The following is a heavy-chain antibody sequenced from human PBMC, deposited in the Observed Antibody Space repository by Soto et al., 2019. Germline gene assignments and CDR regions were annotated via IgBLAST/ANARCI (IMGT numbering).Heavy chain of an antibody. J-gene: IGHJ3*02. Sequence: SETLSLTCTVSGGSISSYYWSWLRQPPGKGLEWIGYIYYSGSTNYNPSLKSRVTISVDTSKNQFSLKLSSVTAADTAVYYCGRQAYSSSWYAWAAFDIWGQGTMVTVSS. D-gene: IGHD6-13*01. CDR2: IYYSGST. CDR1: GGSISSYY. CDR3: GRQAYSSSWYAWAAFDI. V-gene: IGHV4-59*01.